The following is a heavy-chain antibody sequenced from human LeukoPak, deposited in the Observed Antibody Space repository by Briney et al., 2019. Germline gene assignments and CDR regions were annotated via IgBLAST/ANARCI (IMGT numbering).Heavy chain of an antibody. CDR2: INPNSGGT. Sequence: ASVKVSCKASGYTFTGYYMHWVRQAPGQGLEWMGWINPNSGGTNYAQKFQGRVTMTRDTSISTAYMELSRLRSDDTAVYYCARGGSSGWYLGGFDYWGQGTLVTVSS. J-gene: IGHJ4*02. CDR3: ARGGSSGWYLGGFDY. V-gene: IGHV1-2*02. D-gene: IGHD6-19*01. CDR1: GYTFTGYY.